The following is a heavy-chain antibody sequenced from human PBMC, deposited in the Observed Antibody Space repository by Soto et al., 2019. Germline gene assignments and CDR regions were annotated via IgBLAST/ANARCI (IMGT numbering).Heavy chain of an antibody. CDR2: IIPIFGTA. Sequence: SVKVSCKASGGTFSSYAISWVRQAPGQGLEWMGGIIPIFGTANYAQKFQGRVTITADESTSTAYMELSSLRSEDTAVYYCASGNYDYVWGSYRYIYYYYYGMDVWGQGPTVTVYS. CDR1: GGTFSSYA. D-gene: IGHD3-16*02. V-gene: IGHV1-69*13. J-gene: IGHJ6*02. CDR3: ASGNYDYVWGSYRYIYYYYYGMDV.